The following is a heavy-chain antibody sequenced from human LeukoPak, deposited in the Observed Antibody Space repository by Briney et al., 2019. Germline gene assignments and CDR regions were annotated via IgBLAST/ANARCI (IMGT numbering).Heavy chain of an antibody. V-gene: IGHV1-69*13. D-gene: IGHD2-15*01. CDR2: IIPIFGTA. Sequence: ASVKVSCKASGGTFINYAISWVRQAPGQGLEWMGGIIPIFGTANYAQKFQGRVTITADESTSTAYMELSSLRSEDTAVYYCARGSSAGYYYGMDVWGKGTPVTVSS. J-gene: IGHJ6*04. CDR3: ARGSSAGYYYGMDV. CDR1: GGTFINYA.